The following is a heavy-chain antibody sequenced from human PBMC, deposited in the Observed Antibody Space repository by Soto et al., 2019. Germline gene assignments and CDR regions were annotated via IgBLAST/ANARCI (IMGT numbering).Heavy chain of an antibody. V-gene: IGHV3-23*01. Sequence: EVQLLESGGGLVQPGGSLRLSCAASGFTFSSYAMSWVRQAPGKGLEWVSAISGSDNSTYYADSVKGRCTISRDNSKNTLELEMSSLTADDTAVYYCAPSGVWGRRSTVTVSS. CDR3: APSGV. CDR1: GFTFSSYA. J-gene: IGHJ6*04. CDR2: ISGSDNST. D-gene: IGHD6-25*01.